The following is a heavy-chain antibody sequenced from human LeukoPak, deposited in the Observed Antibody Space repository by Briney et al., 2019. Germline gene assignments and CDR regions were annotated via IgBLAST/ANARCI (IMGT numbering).Heavy chain of an antibody. J-gene: IGHJ4*02. V-gene: IGHV5-51*01. D-gene: IGHD1-1*01. CDR1: GYTFTTYW. CDR2: IYPGDSDT. Sequence: LGESLKISCKGSGYTFTTYWIAWVRQMPGKGLEWMAIIYPGDSDTKYSPSFQGQISVSVDKSTSTVYLQWNSLQASDTAMYYCARRLTTEETFDYWGQGTLVTVSS. CDR3: ARRLTTEETFDY.